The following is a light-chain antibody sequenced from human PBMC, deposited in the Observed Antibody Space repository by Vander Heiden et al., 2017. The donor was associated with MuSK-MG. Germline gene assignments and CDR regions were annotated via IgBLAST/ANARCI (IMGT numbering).Light chain of an antibody. Sequence: QSVLTQPPSVSAAPGQKVTISCSVSSSNIGDNYVSWYQQLPGTAPKLLIYDNNKRPSGIPDRFSGSKSGTSATLGITGLQTGDEADYYCGTWDSSLSAVVFGGGTKLTV. CDR2: DNN. J-gene: IGLJ2*01. CDR3: GTWDSSLSAVV. CDR1: SSNIGDNY. V-gene: IGLV1-51*01.